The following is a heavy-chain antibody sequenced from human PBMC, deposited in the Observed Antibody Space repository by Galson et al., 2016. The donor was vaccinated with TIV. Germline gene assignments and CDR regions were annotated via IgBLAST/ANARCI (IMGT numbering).Heavy chain of an antibody. CDR1: GFTFGDYA. Sequence: SLRLSCAASGFTFGDYAMSWVRQAPGKGLEWVGFIRNKAYGGTTEYAASVKGRITISRDDSKSIAYLQMNSLKTEDTAVYYCTRDKTRDIILIPAGMNDYWGQGTLVTVSS. D-gene: IGHD2-2*01. V-gene: IGHV3-49*04. CDR2: IRNKAYGGTT. CDR3: TRDKTRDIILIPAGMNDY. J-gene: IGHJ4*02.